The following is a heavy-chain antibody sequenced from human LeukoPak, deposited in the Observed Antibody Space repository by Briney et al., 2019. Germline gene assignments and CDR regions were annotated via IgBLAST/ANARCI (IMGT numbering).Heavy chain of an antibody. V-gene: IGHV3-30*04. CDR2: ISYDGSNK. Sequence: RTGGSLRLSCAASGFTFSSYAMHWVRQAPGKGLEWVAVISYDGSNKYYADSVKGRFTISRDNSKNTLYLQMNSLRAEDTAVYYCAKVKRSGWGSAFDIWGQGTMVTVSS. J-gene: IGHJ3*02. D-gene: IGHD6-19*01. CDR3: AKVKRSGWGSAFDI. CDR1: GFTFSSYA.